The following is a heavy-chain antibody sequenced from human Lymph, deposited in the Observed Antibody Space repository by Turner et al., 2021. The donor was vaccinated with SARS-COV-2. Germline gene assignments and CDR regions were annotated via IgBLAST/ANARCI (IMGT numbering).Heavy chain of an antibody. CDR3: ARAGSGSYLSWFDP. V-gene: IGHV3-30-3*01. CDR1: GFTFSSYA. J-gene: IGHJ5*02. Sequence: QVQQVESGGGVVQPGRSLRLSCADSGFTFSSYARHWVRQAPGKGLELVAVISYDGSNKYYADSVKGRFTISRDNSKNTLYLQMNSLRAEDTAVYYCARAGSGSYLSWFDPWGQGTLVTVSS. CDR2: ISYDGSNK. D-gene: IGHD1-26*01.